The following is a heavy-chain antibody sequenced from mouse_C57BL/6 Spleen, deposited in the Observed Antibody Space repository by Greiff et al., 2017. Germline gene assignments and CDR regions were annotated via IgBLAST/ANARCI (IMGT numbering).Heavy chain of an antibody. J-gene: IGHJ2*01. Sequence: QVTLKVCGPGILQSSQTLSLTCSFSGFSLSTSGMGVSWIRQPSGKGLEWLAHIYWDDDKRYNPSLKSRLTISKDTSRNQVFLKITSVDTADTATYYCARSYNGYFDYWGQGTTLTVSS. CDR2: IYWDDDK. CDR3: ARSYNGYFDY. CDR1: GFSLSTSGMG. D-gene: IGHD1-3*01. V-gene: IGHV8-12*01.